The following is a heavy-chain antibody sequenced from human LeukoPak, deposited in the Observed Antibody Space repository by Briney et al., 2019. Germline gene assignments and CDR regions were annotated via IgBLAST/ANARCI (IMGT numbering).Heavy chain of an antibody. CDR2: ISYDGSNK. J-gene: IGHJ5*01. D-gene: IGHD5-18*01. V-gene: IGHV3-30*18. CDR1: GFTFSSYG. CDR3: AKDLIHTAMVFNWFDS. Sequence: QPGGSLRLSCAASGFTFSSYGMHWVRQAPGKGLEWVAVISYDGSNKYYADSVKGRFTISRDNSKNTLYLQMNSLRAEDTAVYYCAKDLIHTAMVFNWFDSWGQGTLVTVSS.